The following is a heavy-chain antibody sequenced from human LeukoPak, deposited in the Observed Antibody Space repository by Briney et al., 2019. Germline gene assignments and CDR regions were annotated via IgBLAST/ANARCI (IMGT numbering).Heavy chain of an antibody. CDR2: IIPIFGTA. Sequence: GASVKVSCKASGGTFSSYAISWVRQAPGQGLEWMGGIIPIFGTANYAQKFQGRVTITADKSTSTAYMELSSLRSEDTAVYYCASQGPSSSGDYWGQGTLVTVSS. V-gene: IGHV1-69*06. CDR1: GGTFSSYA. CDR3: ASQGPSSSGDY. D-gene: IGHD6-13*01. J-gene: IGHJ4*02.